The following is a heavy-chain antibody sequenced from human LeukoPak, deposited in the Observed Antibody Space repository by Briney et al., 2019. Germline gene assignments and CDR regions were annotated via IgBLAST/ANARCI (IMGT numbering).Heavy chain of an antibody. CDR3: AREGEIQRWLQVY. V-gene: IGHV4-39*07. D-gene: IGHD5-24*01. CDR2: IYYSGST. Sequence: SSESLSLTCTVSGGSISSSSYYWGWIRQPPGKGLEWIGSIYYSGSTYYNPSLKSRVTISVDTSKNQFSLKLSSVTAADTAVYYCAREGEIQRWLQVYWGQGTLVTVSS. CDR1: GGSISSSSYY. J-gene: IGHJ4*02.